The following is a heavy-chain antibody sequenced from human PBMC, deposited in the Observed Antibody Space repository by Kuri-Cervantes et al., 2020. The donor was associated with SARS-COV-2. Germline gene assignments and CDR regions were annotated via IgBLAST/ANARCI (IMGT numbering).Heavy chain of an antibody. CDR1: GFTVSSYW. CDR2: IKQDGSEK. D-gene: IGHD3-3*01. V-gene: IGHV3-7*01. Sequence: GGCLRPACAVSGFTVSSYWMSWVRQAPGKGLEWVANIKQDGSEKYYVDSVKGRFTIPRDNANKSLYLQMDSLRAEDTAVYYCARDSLDYDFWSGLYGPSHWGQGTLVTVSS. J-gene: IGHJ4*02. CDR3: ARDSLDYDFWSGLYGPSH.